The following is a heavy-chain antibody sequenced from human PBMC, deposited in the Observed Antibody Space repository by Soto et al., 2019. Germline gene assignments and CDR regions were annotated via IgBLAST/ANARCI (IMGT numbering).Heavy chain of an antibody. CDR2: TSYDASNK. CDR3: ARGSRRYVWGSYRYEGFDP. J-gene: IGHJ5*02. D-gene: IGHD3-16*02. CDR1: GFTFTSYA. V-gene: IGHV3-30-3*01. Sequence: GGSLRLSCAASGFTFTSYALSWVRQAPGKGLEWVAATSYDASNKYYADSVKGRFTISRDNSKNTLYLQMNSLRAEDTAVYYCARGSRRYVWGSYRYEGFDPWGQGTLVTVSS.